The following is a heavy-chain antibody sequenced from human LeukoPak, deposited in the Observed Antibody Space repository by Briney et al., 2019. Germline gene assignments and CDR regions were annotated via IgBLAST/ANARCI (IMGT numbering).Heavy chain of an antibody. CDR2: VRYNGNDK. Sequence: PGGSLRLSCAASGFTFTAYGMQWVRQAPGKGLEWVTFVRYNGNDKYYADSAKGRFTISRDNPKNTVDLQMDSLRAEDTAVYYCAKAGSGWYAPYWGQGTLVTVS. CDR1: GFTFTAYG. V-gene: IGHV3-30*02. J-gene: IGHJ4*02. CDR3: AKAGSGWYAPY. D-gene: IGHD6-19*01.